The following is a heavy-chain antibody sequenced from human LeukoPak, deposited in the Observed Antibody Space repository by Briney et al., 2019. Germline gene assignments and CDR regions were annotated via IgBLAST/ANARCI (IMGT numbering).Heavy chain of an antibody. Sequence: EPGGSLRLSCAVSGFNNVWMSWVRQAPGKGLEWVGRIKSKSEDGTTDYAAPVKGRFTISRDDSKNTLYLQMNGLKTEDTAVYYCTSEHQGGFEYWGQGTLVTVSS. V-gene: IGHV3-15*01. J-gene: IGHJ4*02. CDR2: IKSKSEDGTT. CDR3: TSEHQGGFEY. CDR1: GFNNVW. D-gene: IGHD1-26*01.